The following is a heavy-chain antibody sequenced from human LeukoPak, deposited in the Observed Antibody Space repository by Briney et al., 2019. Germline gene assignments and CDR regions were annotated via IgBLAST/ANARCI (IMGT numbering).Heavy chain of an antibody. D-gene: IGHD2-15*01. Sequence: GGSLRLSCAASGFTFSSYAMSWVRQAPGKGLEWVSGISGSGGTTNHADSVKGRFTISRDNAKNSLYLQMSSLRDEDTAVYYCAQKGGTDHWGQGTLVTVSS. V-gene: IGHV3-23*01. CDR3: AQKGGTDH. CDR2: ISGSGGTT. CDR1: GFTFSSYA. J-gene: IGHJ4*02.